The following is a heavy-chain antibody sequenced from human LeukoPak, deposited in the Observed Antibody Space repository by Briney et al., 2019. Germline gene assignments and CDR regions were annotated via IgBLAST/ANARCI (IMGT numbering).Heavy chain of an antibody. CDR3: ASNPAYDSTDY. Sequence: GGSLRLSCAASGFTFSSYSMNWVRQAPGKGLEWVSYISSSSSTMYYADSVKGRFTISRDNAKNSLYLQMNSLRAEDTAVYYCASNPAYDSTDYWGQGTLVTVSS. CDR1: GFTFSSYS. J-gene: IGHJ4*02. V-gene: IGHV3-48*01. CDR2: ISSSSSTM. D-gene: IGHD3-22*01.